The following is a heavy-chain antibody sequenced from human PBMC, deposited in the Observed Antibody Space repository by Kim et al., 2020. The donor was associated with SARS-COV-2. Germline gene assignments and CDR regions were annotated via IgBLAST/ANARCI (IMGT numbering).Heavy chain of an antibody. D-gene: IGHD2-15*01. J-gene: IGHJ4*02. CDR3: AILDGYCSGGSCYSDY. Sequence: SETLSLTCTVSGGSISSSSYYWGWIRQPPGKGLEWIGSIYYSGSTYYNPSLKSRVTISVDTSKNQFSLKLSSVTAADTAVYYCAILDGYCSGGSCYSDYWGQGTLVTVSS. CDR2: IYYSGST. V-gene: IGHV4-39*01. CDR1: GGSISSSSYY.